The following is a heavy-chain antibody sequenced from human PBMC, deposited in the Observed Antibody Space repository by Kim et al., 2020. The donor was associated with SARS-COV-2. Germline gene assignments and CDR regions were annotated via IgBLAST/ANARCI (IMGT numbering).Heavy chain of an antibody. D-gene: IGHD3-10*01. J-gene: IGHJ6*02. Sequence: GESLKISCKGSGYSFTSYWIGWVRQMPGKGLEWMGIIYPGDSDTRYSPSFQGQVTISADKSISTAYLQWSSLKASDTAMYYCSRQGGPGGSGTYGMDVWGQGTTVTVSS. V-gene: IGHV5-51*01. CDR1: GYSFTSYW. CDR2: IYPGDSDT. CDR3: SRQGGPGGSGTYGMDV.